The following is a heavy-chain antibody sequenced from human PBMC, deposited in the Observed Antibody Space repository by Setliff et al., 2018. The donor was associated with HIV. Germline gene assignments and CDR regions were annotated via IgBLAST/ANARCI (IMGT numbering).Heavy chain of an antibody. CDR2: IYGSGST. V-gene: IGHV4-4*07. Sequence: LSETLSLTCTVSGGSIRSYYWSWIRQPAGKGLEWIGRIYGSGSTNYNPSLESRVTMSVDTSKNQVSLKLNSVTAADAAVYYCARVVPEVVYGAYWFDPWGQGTLVTAPQ. CDR3: ARVVPEVVYGAYWFDP. J-gene: IGHJ5*02. CDR1: GGSIRSYY. D-gene: IGHD4-17*01.